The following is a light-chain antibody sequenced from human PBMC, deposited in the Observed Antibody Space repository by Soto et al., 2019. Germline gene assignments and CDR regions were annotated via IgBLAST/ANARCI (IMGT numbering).Light chain of an antibody. CDR3: QQYNSYWT. J-gene: IGKJ1*01. CDR1: QSISSW. V-gene: IGKV1-5*01. CDR2: DAS. Sequence: DIQMTQSPSTLSXXVXXXXTXXXRASQSISSWLAWYQQKPGKAPKLLIYDASSLESGVPSRFSGSGSGTEFTLTISSLQPDDFATYYCQQYNSYWTFGQGTKVDIK.